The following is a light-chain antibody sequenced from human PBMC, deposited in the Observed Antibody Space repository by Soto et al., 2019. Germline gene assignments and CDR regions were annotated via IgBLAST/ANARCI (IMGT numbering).Light chain of an antibody. J-gene: IGLJ1*01. CDR2: SNN. CDR3: AAWDDSLNGYV. Sequence: QSVLGQPPSASGTAGQRVTISCSGSTSNIGSNTVNWYQQLPGTAPKTLIYSNNQRPSGVPDRFSGSKSGTSGSLAISGLLSEDEADYYYAAWDDSLNGYVFGTGTKVTVL. V-gene: IGLV1-44*01. CDR1: TSNIGSNT.